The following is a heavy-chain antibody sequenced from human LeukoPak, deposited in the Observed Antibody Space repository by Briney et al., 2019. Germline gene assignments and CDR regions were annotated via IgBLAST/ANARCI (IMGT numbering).Heavy chain of an antibody. V-gene: IGHV4-59*01. CDR2: IYYSGST. J-gene: IGHJ3*02. Sequence: SETLSLTCTVSGGSISSYYWSWIRQPPGKGLEWIGYIYYSGSTNYNPSLKSRVTISVDTSKNQFSLNLSSVTAADTAVYYCAREKAHYDILTGYYYAFDIWGQGTMVTVSS. CDR1: GGSISSYY. CDR3: AREKAHYDILTGYYYAFDI. D-gene: IGHD3-9*01.